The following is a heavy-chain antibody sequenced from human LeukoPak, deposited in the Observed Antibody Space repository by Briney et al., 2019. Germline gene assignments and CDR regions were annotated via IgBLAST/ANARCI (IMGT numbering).Heavy chain of an antibody. CDR2: ISYDGSNE. CDR3: AKRGDDCSGGSCYVDN. D-gene: IGHD2-15*01. J-gene: IGHJ4*02. Sequence: GSLRLSCAASGFTFSSYGMHWVRQAAGKGLEWVATISYDGSNEYYADSVRGRFIISRDNSKNRLYLQMNSLRAEDTAVYYCAKRGDDCSGGSCYVDNWGQGTLVTVSS. V-gene: IGHV3-30*18. CDR1: GFTFSSYG.